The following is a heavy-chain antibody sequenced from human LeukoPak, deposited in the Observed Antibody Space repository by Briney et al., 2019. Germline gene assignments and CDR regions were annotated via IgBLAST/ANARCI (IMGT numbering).Heavy chain of an antibody. CDR3: ARANDSPVDYYYYGMDV. V-gene: IGHV1-69*05. Sequence: GASVKVSCKASGGTFSSYAISWVRQAPGQGLEWMGGIIPIFGTANYAQKFQGRVTITTDESTSTAYMELSSLRSEDTAVYYCARANDSPVDYYYYGMDVWGQGTTVTVSS. CDR2: IIPIFGTA. CDR1: GGTFSSYA. D-gene: IGHD1-1*01. J-gene: IGHJ6*02.